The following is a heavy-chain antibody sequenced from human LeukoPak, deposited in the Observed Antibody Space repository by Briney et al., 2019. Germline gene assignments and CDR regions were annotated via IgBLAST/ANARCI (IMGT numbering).Heavy chain of an antibody. V-gene: IGHV4-59*01. J-gene: IGHJ6*02. CDR2: VYYSGTT. D-gene: IGHD3-10*01. CDR1: GGSISSYY. CDR3: ARAAGGVTMIRGIIGYYGMDV. Sequence: SETLSLTCTVSGGSISSYYWSWIRQPPGKGLDWIGYVYYSGTTNYNPSLKSRVTISVDTSKNQFFLKLNSVTAADTAVYYCARAAGGVTMIRGIIGYYGMDVWGQGTTVTVSS.